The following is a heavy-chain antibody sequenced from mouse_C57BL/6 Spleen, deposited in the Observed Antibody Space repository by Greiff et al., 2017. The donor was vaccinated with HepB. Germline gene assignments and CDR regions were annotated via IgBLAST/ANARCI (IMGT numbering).Heavy chain of an antibody. V-gene: IGHV1-52*01. CDR2: IDPSDSET. D-gene: IGHD1-1*01. CDR1: GYTFTSYW. Sequence: QVQLQQPGAELVRPGSSVKLSCKASGYTFTSYWMHWVKQRPIQGLEWIGNIDPSDSETHNNQKFKDKATLTVDKSSSTAYMQRSSLTSEDSAVYYCASGITTVVGYFDVWGTGTTVTVSS. J-gene: IGHJ1*03. CDR3: ASGITTVVGYFDV.